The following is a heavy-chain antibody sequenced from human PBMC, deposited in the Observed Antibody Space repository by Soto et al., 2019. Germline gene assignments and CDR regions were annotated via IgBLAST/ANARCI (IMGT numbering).Heavy chain of an antibody. J-gene: IGHJ5*02. Sequence: QVQLVQSGAEVKKPGASVKVSCKASGYTFTSYAMHWVRQAPGQRLEWMGWINAGNGNTKYSQKFQGRVTITRDTSASTAYTELSSLRSEDTAVYYCARSYIMITFGGVIVIGGWFDPWGQGTLVTVSS. CDR2: INAGNGNT. CDR1: GYTFTSYA. D-gene: IGHD3-16*02. V-gene: IGHV1-3*01. CDR3: ARSYIMITFGGVIVIGGWFDP.